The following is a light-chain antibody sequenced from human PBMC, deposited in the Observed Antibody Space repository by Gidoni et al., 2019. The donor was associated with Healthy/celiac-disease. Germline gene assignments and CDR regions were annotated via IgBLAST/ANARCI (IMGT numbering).Light chain of an antibody. CDR2: AAS. J-gene: IGKJ4*01. CDR1: QDISTY. V-gene: IGKV1-27*01. CDR3: QKYNSAPRA. Sequence: DIQMTQSPSSLSASVGDRITITCRASQDISTYLAWFQQKPGKVPRLLIYAASTLQSGVPSRFSGSGSATDFTLTISSLQPEDVATYYCQKYNSAPRAFXGXTKVXIK.